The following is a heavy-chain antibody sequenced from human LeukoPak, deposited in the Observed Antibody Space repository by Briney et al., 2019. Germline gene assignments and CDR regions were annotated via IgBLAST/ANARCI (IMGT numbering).Heavy chain of an antibody. D-gene: IGHD6-13*01. J-gene: IGHJ5*02. V-gene: IGHV4-34*01. CDR3: ARGVQQRVLSFDP. CDR2: INHSGST. Sequence: SETLSLTCAVYGGSFSGYYWSWIRQPPGKGLEWIGEINHSGSTNYNPSLKSRVTISVDTSKNQFSLKLSSVTAADTAVYYCARGVQQRVLSFDPWGQGTLVTVSS. CDR1: GGSFSGYY.